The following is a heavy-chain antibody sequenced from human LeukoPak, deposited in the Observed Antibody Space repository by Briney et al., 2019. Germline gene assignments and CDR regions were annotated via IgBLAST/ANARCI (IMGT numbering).Heavy chain of an antibody. Sequence: ASVKVSCKASGYTFTIHPMHWVRQAPGQRLEWMGWINTGNGNTKYSQEFQDRVTITRDTSATTTYMELSSLRSEDTAVYYCARGRLGYYDYVWGSYRFGYFDYWGQGTLVTVSS. D-gene: IGHD3-16*02. CDR2: INTGNGNT. V-gene: IGHV1-3*03. CDR3: ARGRLGYYDYVWGSYRFGYFDY. CDR1: GYTFTIHP. J-gene: IGHJ4*02.